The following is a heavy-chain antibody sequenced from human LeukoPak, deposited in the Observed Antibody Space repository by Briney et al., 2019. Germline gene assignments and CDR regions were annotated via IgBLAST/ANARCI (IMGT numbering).Heavy chain of an antibody. D-gene: IGHD3-10*01. CDR3: ARDLAAGSEFDY. CDR1: GFTFSSYV. J-gene: IGHJ4*02. Sequence: GGSLRLSCAASGFTFSSYVMHWVRQAPGKGLEWVAIISYDGSNEYYADSVKGRFTISRDNSKNTLYLQMNSLRAEDTAVYYCARDLAAGSEFDYWGQGTLVTVSS. CDR2: ISYDGSNE. V-gene: IGHV3-30*04.